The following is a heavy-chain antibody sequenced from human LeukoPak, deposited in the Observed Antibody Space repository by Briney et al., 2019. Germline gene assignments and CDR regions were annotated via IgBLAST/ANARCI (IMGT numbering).Heavy chain of an antibody. V-gene: IGHV4-39*07. J-gene: IGHJ4*02. CDR2: IYYSGST. CDR1: GGSISSSSYY. D-gene: IGHD3-16*02. Sequence: SETLSLTCNVSGGSISSSSYYWGWIRQPPGKGLEWIGSIYYSGSTYYNPSLKSRVTISLDMFNNQFSLRLSSVTAADTAVYYCSRVVFSGRYYFDYWGQGTLVTVSS. CDR3: SRVVFSGRYYFDY.